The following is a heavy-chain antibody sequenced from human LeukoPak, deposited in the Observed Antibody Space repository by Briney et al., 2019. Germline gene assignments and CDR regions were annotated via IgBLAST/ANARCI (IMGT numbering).Heavy chain of an antibody. J-gene: IGHJ4*02. V-gene: IGHV3-23*01. CDR2: ISASGGST. CDR3: AKICSGGSCYLSFDY. D-gene: IGHD2-15*01. Sequence: GGSLRLSCAASGFTFSNYAMSWVRQAPGKGLEWVSAISASGGSTYYADSVKGRFTISRDNSKNTLYLQMNSLRAEDTAVYYCAKICSGGSCYLSFDYWGQGTLVTVSS. CDR1: GFTFSNYA.